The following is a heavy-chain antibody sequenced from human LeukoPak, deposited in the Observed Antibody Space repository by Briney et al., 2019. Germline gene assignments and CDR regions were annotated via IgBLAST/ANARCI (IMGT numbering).Heavy chain of an antibody. D-gene: IGHD2-2*02. Sequence: ASVKVSCKASGYTFTGYYMHWVRQAPGQGLEWMGWINPNSGGTNYAQKFQGRVTMTRDTSISTAYMELSRLRSDDTAVYYCARLSCSSTSCYKSYWYFGLWGRGTLVTVSS. CDR2: INPNSGGT. CDR1: GYTFTGYY. CDR3: ARLSCSSTSCYKSYWYFGL. J-gene: IGHJ2*01. V-gene: IGHV1-2*02.